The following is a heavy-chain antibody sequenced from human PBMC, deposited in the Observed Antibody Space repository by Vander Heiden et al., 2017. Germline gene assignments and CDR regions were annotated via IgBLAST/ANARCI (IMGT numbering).Heavy chain of an antibody. CDR1: GVSFSGYY. CDR3: ARMRGIFTMVREKKELANKHDYYYYYYGMDV. J-gene: IGHJ6*02. V-gene: IGHV4-34*01. Sequence: QVQLQQWGAGLLQPSETLSLTCAVYGVSFSGYYWSWIRQPPRTGLEWIGEINHRGSTNYNPSLKSRVTISVDTSKNQFSLKLSSVTAADTAVYYCARMRGIFTMVREKKELANKHDYYYYYYGMDVWGQGTTVTVSS. D-gene: IGHD3-10*01. CDR2: INHRGST.